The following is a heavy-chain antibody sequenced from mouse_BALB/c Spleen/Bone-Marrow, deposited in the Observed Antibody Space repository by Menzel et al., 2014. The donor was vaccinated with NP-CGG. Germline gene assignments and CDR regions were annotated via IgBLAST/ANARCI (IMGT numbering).Heavy chain of an antibody. Sequence: EVQVVESGPGLVRPSQSLFLTCTVTGYSITSDYAWNWIRQFPGNKLEWMGYIRNTGSTSHNPSLKSRISITRDTSKNQFFLHLNSVTTEDTVTYYCARGGYDYGYAMDYWGQGTSVTVSS. V-gene: IGHV3-2*02. CDR3: ARGGYDYGYAMDY. D-gene: IGHD2-4*01. CDR2: IRNTGST. J-gene: IGHJ4*01. CDR1: GYSITSDYA.